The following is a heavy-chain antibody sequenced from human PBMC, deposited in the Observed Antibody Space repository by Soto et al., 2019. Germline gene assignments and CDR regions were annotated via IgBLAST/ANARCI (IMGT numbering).Heavy chain of an antibody. D-gene: IGHD1-1*01. CDR3: AKDPSSGFAMENYFDY. J-gene: IGHJ4*02. CDR1: GFTFSSYA. CDR2: ISGSSTST. Sequence: EVQLSGSGGGLVQPGGSLRLSCAASGFTFSSYAMSWVRQAPGKGLEWVSAISGSSTSTYYADSVKGRFTISRDNSKNTLYLNMNSLRAEDTAVYYCAKDPSSGFAMENYFDYWGQGTLVTVSS. V-gene: IGHV3-23*01.